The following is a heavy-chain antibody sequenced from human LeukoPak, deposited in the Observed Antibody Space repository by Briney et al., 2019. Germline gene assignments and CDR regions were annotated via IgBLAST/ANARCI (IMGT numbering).Heavy chain of an antibody. Sequence: GGSLRLSCAASGFTFSSYATSWVRQAPGKGLEWVSAISGSGGSTYYADSVKGRFTISRDNSKNTLYLQMNSLRAEDTAVYYCAKSIGVTGRYFDYWGQGTLVTVSS. D-gene: IGHD1-26*01. CDR3: AKSIGVTGRYFDY. J-gene: IGHJ4*02. V-gene: IGHV3-23*01. CDR1: GFTFSSYA. CDR2: ISGSGGST.